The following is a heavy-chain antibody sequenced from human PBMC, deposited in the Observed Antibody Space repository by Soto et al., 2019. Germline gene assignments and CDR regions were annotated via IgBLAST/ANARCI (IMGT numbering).Heavy chain of an antibody. Sequence: SETLSLTCSVSGAALNSGNYYWSWIRQVPGKGLEWIGHIYVTGAVDYNPSLRDRITISQDASERQFSLNLRLVTAADTAVYYCARLRIATNNYKWFDPWGQGTLVTVYS. D-gene: IGHD2-21*01. V-gene: IGHV4-31*03. CDR3: ARLRIATNNYKWFDP. J-gene: IGHJ5*02. CDR2: IYVTGAV. CDR1: GAALNSGNYY.